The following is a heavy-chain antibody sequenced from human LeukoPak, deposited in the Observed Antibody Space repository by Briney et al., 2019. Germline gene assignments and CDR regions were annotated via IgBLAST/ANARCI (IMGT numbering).Heavy chain of an antibody. J-gene: IGHJ4*02. CDR1: GFTFSRYS. Sequence: PGGSLRLSCAASGFTFSRYSVNWVRQAPGKGLEWVSCITGSSDYIFYADSVRGRFTISRDNAKNSLFLQMNSLRAEDTAVYYCAKFKGHYGDSEYYFDSWGQGTLDTVSS. V-gene: IGHV3-21*01. CDR3: AKFKGHYGDSEYYFDS. CDR2: ITGSSDYI. D-gene: IGHD3-10*01.